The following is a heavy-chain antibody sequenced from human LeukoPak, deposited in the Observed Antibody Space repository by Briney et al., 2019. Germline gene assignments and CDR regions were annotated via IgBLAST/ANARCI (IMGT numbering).Heavy chain of an antibody. J-gene: IGHJ4*02. CDR3: AKDIRKDYYDSRGLFDY. CDR2: ISWSSGSI. D-gene: IGHD3-22*01. Sequence: GGSLRLSCAASGFTFDDYAMHWVRQAPGKGLEWVSGISWSSGSIGYADSVKGRFAISRDNAKNSLYLQMNSLRAEDMALYYCAKDIRKDYYDSRGLFDYWGQGTLVTVSS. CDR1: GFTFDDYA. V-gene: IGHV3-9*03.